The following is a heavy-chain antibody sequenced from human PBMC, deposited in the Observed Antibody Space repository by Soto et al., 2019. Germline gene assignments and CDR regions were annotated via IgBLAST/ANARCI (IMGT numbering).Heavy chain of an antibody. CDR3: ARSRDGYNYGAFDI. V-gene: IGHV1-69*13. J-gene: IGHJ3*02. D-gene: IGHD5-12*01. CDR1: GGTCSSYA. Sequence: GASVKVSCKASGGTCSSYAMSWVRQAPGQGLEWMGGIIAIFGTAKYAQKLQGRVTITADESTSTAYMELSSLRSEDTAVYYCARSRDGYNYGAFDIWGQGTMVTVSS. CDR2: IIAIFGTA.